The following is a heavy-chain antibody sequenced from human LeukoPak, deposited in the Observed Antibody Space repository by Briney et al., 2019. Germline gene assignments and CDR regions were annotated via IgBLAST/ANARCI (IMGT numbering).Heavy chain of an antibody. CDR3: ARGVLGYSGYETESYFFDY. CDR2: IYYSGST. V-gene: IGHV4-39*07. CDR1: GGSISTTSNY. D-gene: IGHD5-12*01. Sequence: SETLSLTCSVTGGSISTTSNYWGWIRQPPGKGLEWIGSIYYSGSTYYNSSLKSRVTISVDTSKNQFSLKLSSVTAADTAVYYCARGVLGYSGYETESYFFDYWGQGTLVTVSS. J-gene: IGHJ4*02.